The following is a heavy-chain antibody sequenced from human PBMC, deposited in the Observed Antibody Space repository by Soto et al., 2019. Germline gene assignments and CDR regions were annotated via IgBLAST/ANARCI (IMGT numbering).Heavy chain of an antibody. Sequence: SETLSLTCTVSCGSVRSSSYYWGWIRQPPGKGLEWIASIYYTGSTHNNPSLKSRVTMSVDTYTNQFSLKVNSVTAADTAVYFCTRNEGGAAAERPLDYWCQGTLVT. V-gene: IGHV4-39*01. CDR2: IYYTGST. CDR3: TRNEGGAAAERPLDY. CDR1: CGSVRSSSYY. D-gene: IGHD6-13*01. J-gene: IGHJ4*02.